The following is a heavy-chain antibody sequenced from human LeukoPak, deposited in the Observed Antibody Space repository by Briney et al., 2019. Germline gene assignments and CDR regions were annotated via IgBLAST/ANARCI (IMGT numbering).Heavy chain of an antibody. CDR1: GGSISSYY. CDR3: ARHGTTGTNLNWFDP. CDR2: IYYSGST. Sequence: SETLSLTCTVSGGSISSYYWSWIRQPPGKGLEWIGYIYYSGSTNYNPSLKSRVTISVDTSKNQFSLKVSSVTAADTAVYYCARHGTTGTNLNWFDPWGEGTLVTVSS. V-gene: IGHV4-59*01. D-gene: IGHD1-1*01. J-gene: IGHJ5*02.